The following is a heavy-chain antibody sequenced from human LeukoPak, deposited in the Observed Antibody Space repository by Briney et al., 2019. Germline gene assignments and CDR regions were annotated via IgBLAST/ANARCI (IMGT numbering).Heavy chain of an antibody. Sequence: SETLSLTCAVYGGSFSGYYWSWIRQPPGKGLEWIGEINHSGSTSYNPSLKSRVTISVDTSKNQFSLKLSSVTAADTAVYYCARVKGPRISMVRGAKGGYFDYWGQGTLVTVSS. CDR1: GGSFSGYY. CDR3: ARVKGPRISMVRGAKGGYFDY. J-gene: IGHJ4*02. V-gene: IGHV4-34*01. CDR2: INHSGST. D-gene: IGHD3-10*01.